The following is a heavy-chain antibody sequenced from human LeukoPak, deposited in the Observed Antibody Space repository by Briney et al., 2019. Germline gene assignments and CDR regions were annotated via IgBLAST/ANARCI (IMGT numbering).Heavy chain of an antibody. D-gene: IGHD3-10*01. CDR1: GGSINGYS. V-gene: IGHV4-59*08. Sequence: PSETLSLTCSVSGGSINGYSWTWIRQPPGMRLEWVEHISYTGTTNYNPSLTTRVAISVDTSKNQFSLKLTSVTAADTGMYFCARLGGNWNSPGRDYWGQGTLVTVSS. CDR3: ARLGGNWNSPGRDY. J-gene: IGHJ4*02. CDR2: ISYTGTT.